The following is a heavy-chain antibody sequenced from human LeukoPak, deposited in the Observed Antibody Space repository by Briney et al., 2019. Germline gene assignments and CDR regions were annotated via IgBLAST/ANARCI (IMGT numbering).Heavy chain of an antibody. CDR2: ISSSSSYI. CDR3: ARDLRGFDY. V-gene: IGHV3-21*01. CDR1: XFTFSSYS. J-gene: IGHJ4*02. Sequence: PGGSLRXSXXXXXFTFSSYSMNWVRQAPGKGLEWVSSISSSSSYIYYADSVKGRFTISRDNAKNSLYLQMNSLRAEDTAVYYCARDLRGFDYWGQGTLVTVSS.